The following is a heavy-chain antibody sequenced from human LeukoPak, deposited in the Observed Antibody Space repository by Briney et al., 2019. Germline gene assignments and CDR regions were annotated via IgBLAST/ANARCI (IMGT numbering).Heavy chain of an antibody. CDR2: MYNGGSA. V-gene: IGHV4-59*01. Sequence: SETLSLTCTVSGVSISTYYWSWIRQPPGKGLEWIAYMYNGGSANYNPSLKSRVTISVDTSKNQFSLKLTSVTAADTAIYYCAGNYGSPANWLDPWGQGTPVTVSS. CDR3: AGNYGSPANWLDP. J-gene: IGHJ5*02. D-gene: IGHD3-10*01. CDR1: GVSISTYY.